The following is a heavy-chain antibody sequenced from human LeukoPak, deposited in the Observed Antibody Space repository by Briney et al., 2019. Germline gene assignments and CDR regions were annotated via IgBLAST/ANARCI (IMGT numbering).Heavy chain of an antibody. CDR3: ARTYYYDSSGYYSDYYYYYMDV. V-gene: IGHV5-51*01. J-gene: IGHJ6*03. Sequence: GESLKISCKGSGYSFTSYWIGWVRQMPGKGLEWMGIIYPGDSDTRYSPSLQGQVTISADKSISTAYLQWSSLKASDTAMYYCARTYYYDSSGYYSDYYYYYMDVWGKGTTVTVSS. D-gene: IGHD3-22*01. CDR2: IYPGDSDT. CDR1: GYSFTSYW.